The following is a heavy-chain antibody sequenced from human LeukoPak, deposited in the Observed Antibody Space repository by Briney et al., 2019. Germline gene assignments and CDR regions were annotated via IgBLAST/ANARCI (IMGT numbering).Heavy chain of an antibody. V-gene: IGHV4-30-4*08. Sequence: SQTLSPTCTVSGGSISSGDYYWSWIRQPPGKGLEWIGYIYYSGSTYYNPSPKSRVTISVDASKNQFSLKLSSVTAADTAVYYCARHVEGGYCSSTSCYTVYYFDYWGQGTLVTVSS. CDR3: ARHVEGGYCSSTSCYTVYYFDY. CDR1: GGSISSGDYY. J-gene: IGHJ4*02. D-gene: IGHD2-2*02. CDR2: IYYSGST.